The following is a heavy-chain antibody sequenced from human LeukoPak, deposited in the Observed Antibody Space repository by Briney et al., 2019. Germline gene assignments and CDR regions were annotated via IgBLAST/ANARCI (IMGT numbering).Heavy chain of an antibody. Sequence: SETLSLTCTVSGGSISSGDYYWSWIRQPPGKGLEWIGYIYYSGSTYYNPSLKSRVTISVDKSKNQFSLKLSSVTAADTAVYYCARGSGKDSPLFYWGQGTLVTVSS. D-gene: IGHD2-15*01. CDR2: IYYSGST. CDR3: ARGSGKDSPLFY. J-gene: IGHJ4*02. CDR1: GGSISSGDYY. V-gene: IGHV4-30-4*01.